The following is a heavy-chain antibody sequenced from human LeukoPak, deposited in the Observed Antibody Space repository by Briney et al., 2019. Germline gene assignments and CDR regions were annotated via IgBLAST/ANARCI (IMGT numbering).Heavy chain of an antibody. CDR3: ANLDSYYYGSRSPFDY. D-gene: IGHD3-10*01. J-gene: IGHJ4*02. CDR1: GFTFSNHA. V-gene: IGHV3-23*01. Sequence: PGGSLRLSCAASGFTFSNHAMNWVRQAPGKGLEWVSGISGSATDSYYADSVKGRFTISRDNSKNTLYLQMNSLRAEDTALYYCANLDSYYYGSRSPFDYWGQGTLVTVSP. CDR2: ISGSATDS.